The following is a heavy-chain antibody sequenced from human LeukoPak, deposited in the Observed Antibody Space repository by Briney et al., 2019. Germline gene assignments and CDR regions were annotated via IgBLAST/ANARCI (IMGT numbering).Heavy chain of an antibody. CDR2: ISSSSDTI. D-gene: IGHD6-13*01. CDR1: GFTFSSYS. J-gene: IGHJ4*02. Sequence: GGSLRLSCAASGFTFSSYSMNWVRQAPGKGLEWVSYISSSSDTIYYADSVKGRFTISRDNANNSLYLQMNSLRDEDTAVYYCAIYRSIGAAGDLSDYWGQGTLVTVSS. CDR3: AIYRSIGAAGDLSDY. V-gene: IGHV3-48*02.